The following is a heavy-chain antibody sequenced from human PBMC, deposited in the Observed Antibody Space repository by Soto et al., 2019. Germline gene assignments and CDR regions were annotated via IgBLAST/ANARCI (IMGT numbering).Heavy chain of an antibody. CDR2: INPNSGGT. CDR3: ASPREIAADTTGYYYGMDV. J-gene: IGHJ6*02. D-gene: IGHD6-13*01. CDR1: GYTFTGYY. Sequence: ASVKVSCKASGYTFTGYYMHWVRQAPGQGLEWMGWINPNSGGTNYAQKFQGRVTMTRDTSISTAYMELSRLRSDDTAVYYCASPREIAADTTGYYYGMDVWGQGTTVTVSS. V-gene: IGHV1-2*02.